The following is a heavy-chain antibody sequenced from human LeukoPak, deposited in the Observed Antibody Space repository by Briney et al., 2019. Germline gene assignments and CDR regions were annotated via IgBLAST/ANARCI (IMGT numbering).Heavy chain of an antibody. J-gene: IGHJ6*04. Sequence: ASVKVSCKASGYTFTSYGISWVRQAPGQGLEWMGWISAYNGNTNYAQKLQGRVTMTTDTSTSTAYMELRSLRSDDAAVYYCARAYYDILTGYYSGMDVWGKGTTVTVSS. V-gene: IGHV1-18*04. D-gene: IGHD3-9*01. CDR1: GYTFTSYG. CDR2: ISAYNGNT. CDR3: ARAYYDILTGYYSGMDV.